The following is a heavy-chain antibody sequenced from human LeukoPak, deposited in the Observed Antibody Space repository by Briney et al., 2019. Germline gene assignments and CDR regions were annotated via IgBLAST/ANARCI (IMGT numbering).Heavy chain of an antibody. D-gene: IGHD1-26*01. CDR1: GFTFSSSA. V-gene: IGHV3-23*01. Sequence: GGSLRLSCAASGFTFSSSAMTWVRQAPGKGLEWVSAISGSGGSTYYADSVKGRFTISRDNSKNTLYLQMNSLRAEDTAVYYCAKDRGSYPDAFDIWGQGTMVTVSS. CDR3: AKDRGSYPDAFDI. J-gene: IGHJ3*02. CDR2: ISGSGGST.